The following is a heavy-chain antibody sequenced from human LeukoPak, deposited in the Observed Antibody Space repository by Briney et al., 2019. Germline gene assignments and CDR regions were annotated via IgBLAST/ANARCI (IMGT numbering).Heavy chain of an antibody. CDR1: GGSISSYY. J-gene: IGHJ6*03. V-gene: IGHV4-4*07. CDR2: IYASGST. D-gene: IGHD4-17*01. CDR3: ARGVTNYYYYYMDV. Sequence: SETLPLTCTVSGGSISSYYWSWIRQPAGKALEWIGRIYASGSTNYNPSLKSRVTTSVDTSKNQFSLKLSSVTAADTAVYYCARGVTNYYYYYMDVWGKGTTVTVSS.